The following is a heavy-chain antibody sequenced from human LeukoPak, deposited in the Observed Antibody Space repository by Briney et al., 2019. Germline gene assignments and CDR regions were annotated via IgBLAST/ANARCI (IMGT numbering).Heavy chain of an antibody. J-gene: IGHJ5*02. D-gene: IGHD2-15*01. CDR3: ARGRRYCSSGSCYSSWFDP. V-gene: IGHV4-4*07. CDR1: GGSISSYY. Sequence: SETLSLTCTVSGGSISSYYWSWIRQPAGKGLEWIGRIYTSGSTNYNPSLNSRITMSVDTSKNQFSLKLNSVTAADTAVYYCARGRRYCSSGSCYSSWFDPWGQGTLVTVSS. CDR2: IYTSGST.